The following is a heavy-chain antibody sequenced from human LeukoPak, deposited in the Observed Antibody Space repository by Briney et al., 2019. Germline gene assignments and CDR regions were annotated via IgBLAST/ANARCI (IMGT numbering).Heavy chain of an antibody. CDR3: ARSPDSSGYYHGRDYFDY. J-gene: IGHJ4*02. CDR2: ISGSSSTI. Sequence: GGSLRLSCAASGFTFSSYSMNWVRQAPGKGLEWVSYISGSSSTIHYADSVKGRFTISRDNAKNTLYLQMNSLRAEDTAVYYCARSPDSSGYYHGRDYFDYWGQGTLVTVSS. V-gene: IGHV3-48*04. CDR1: GFTFSSYS. D-gene: IGHD3-22*01.